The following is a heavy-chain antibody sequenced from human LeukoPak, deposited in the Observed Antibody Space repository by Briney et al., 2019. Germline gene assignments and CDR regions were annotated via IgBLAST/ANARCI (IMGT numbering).Heavy chain of an antibody. CDR1: GYSFTTYW. D-gene: IGHD2-21*02. J-gene: IGHJ3*02. CDR2: IYPGDSDT. Sequence: GESLKISCTGFGYSFTTYWIGWVRQMPGKGLEWMGIIYPGDSDTRYSPSLQGQVTISVDKSISTAYLQWSSLKASDTAMYYCARQGRIVVVTTTHDAFDIWGQGTMVTVSS. V-gene: IGHV5-51*01. CDR3: ARQGRIVVVTTTHDAFDI.